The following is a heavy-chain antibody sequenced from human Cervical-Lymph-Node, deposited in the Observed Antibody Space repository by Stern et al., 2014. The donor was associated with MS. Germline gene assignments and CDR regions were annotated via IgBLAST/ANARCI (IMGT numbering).Heavy chain of an antibody. CDR2: IYWDADE. Sequence: QVTLRESGPTLVKPTQTLTLTCTFSGFSLHTSGEGVAWIRQPPGKALEWLAVIYWDADERYSPSLNSRLTITKDTSKNQVVLTMANMDPVDTGTYYCAHTTVTFDEAYGLDVWGQGTTVTVSS. CDR3: AHTTVTFDEAYGLDV. CDR1: GFSLHTSGEG. V-gene: IGHV2-5*02. J-gene: IGHJ6*02. D-gene: IGHD4-17*01.